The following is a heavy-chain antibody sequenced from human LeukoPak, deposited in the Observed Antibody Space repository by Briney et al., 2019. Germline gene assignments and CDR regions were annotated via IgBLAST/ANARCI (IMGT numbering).Heavy chain of an antibody. J-gene: IGHJ4*02. V-gene: IGHV3-30-3*01. CDR3: ARDPSSGYYYYFDY. CDR1: GFTFSNYA. Sequence: GGSLRLSCAASGFTFSNYAMHWVRQAPGKGLEWVAVISYDGSNKYYADSVKGRFTISRDNSKNTLYLQMNSLRAEDTAVYYCARDPSSGYYYYFDYWGQGTLVTVSS. CDR2: ISYDGSNK. D-gene: IGHD3-22*01.